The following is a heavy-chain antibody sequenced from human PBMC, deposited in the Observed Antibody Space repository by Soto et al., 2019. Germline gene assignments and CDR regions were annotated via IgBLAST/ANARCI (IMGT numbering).Heavy chain of an antibody. CDR2: ISRYSRSI. J-gene: IGHJ4*02. CDR3: VNDALTTLEYHFDY. Sequence: SLRLSCAVSGCSFDDYGMHWVRQAPGKGLEWIAGISRYSRSISYGASMKGRFTISRDNAKNSLYLQLNSLRADDTAFYYCVNDALTTLEYHFDYWGQGTLVTVSS. V-gene: IGHV3-9*01. CDR1: GCSFDDYG. D-gene: IGHD4-17*01.